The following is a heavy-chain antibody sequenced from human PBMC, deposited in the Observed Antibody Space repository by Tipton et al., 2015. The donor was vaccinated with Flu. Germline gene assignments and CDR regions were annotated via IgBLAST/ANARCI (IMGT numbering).Heavy chain of an antibody. J-gene: IGHJ5*02. V-gene: IGHV4-31*03. Sequence: LRLSCTVSGDSISSGGYYWTWIRQRPGKGLEWIGYIYYSGLSLYNPSLKSRLTISVDKSKNQFSLRLNSVTAADTAVYYCAKGLDPWGQGTLVTVS. CDR3: AKGLDP. CDR2: IYYSGLS. CDR1: GDSISSGGYY.